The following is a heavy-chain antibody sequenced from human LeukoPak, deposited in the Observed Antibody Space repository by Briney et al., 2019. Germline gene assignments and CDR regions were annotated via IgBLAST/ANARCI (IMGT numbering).Heavy chain of an antibody. D-gene: IGHD3-9*01. CDR1: GYIFTNYD. Sequence: ASVKVSCKASGYIFTNYDIHWVRQAPGQGLEWMAWMNPKSANTGYAQKFQGRVTVTRNTSISTAYMELSGLRSDDTAVYYCARDPKVLRYFEGFNWGQGTLVTVSS. V-gene: IGHV1-8*02. J-gene: IGHJ4*02. CDR2: MNPKSANT. CDR3: ARDPKVLRYFEGFN.